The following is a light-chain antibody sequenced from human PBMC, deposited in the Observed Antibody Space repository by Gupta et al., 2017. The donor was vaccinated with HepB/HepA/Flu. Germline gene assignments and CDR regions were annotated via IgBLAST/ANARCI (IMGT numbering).Light chain of an antibody. Sequence: DIQMTQSPHPLSASVGDIVTITCRASQSVSSWLAWYQQKPGKAPKLLIYKATSLESGVPPRFSGSASGTEFTLTISSLQPDDFATYYCQQGSRFGQGTKLENK. J-gene: IGKJ2*04. CDR2: KAT. CDR1: QSVSSW. V-gene: IGKV1-5*03. CDR3: QQGSR.